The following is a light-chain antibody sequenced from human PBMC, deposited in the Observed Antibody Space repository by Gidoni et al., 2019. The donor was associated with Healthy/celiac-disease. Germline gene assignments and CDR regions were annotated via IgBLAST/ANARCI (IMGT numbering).Light chain of an antibody. CDR1: QSISSY. CDR3: QQSYSTPPLT. CDR2: AAS. Sequence: DIQMTQSPSSLSASVGDRVTITCRASQSISSYLNWYQQKPGKDPKLLIYAASSLQSGVPSRFSGSGSGTDFTLTISSLQPEDFATYYCQQSYSTPPLTFGPGTKVDIK. V-gene: IGKV1-39*01. J-gene: IGKJ3*01.